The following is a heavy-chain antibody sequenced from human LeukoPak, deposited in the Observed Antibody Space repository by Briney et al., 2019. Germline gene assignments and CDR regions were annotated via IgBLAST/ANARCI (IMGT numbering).Heavy chain of an antibody. CDR2: INPNSGGT. J-gene: IGHJ4*02. D-gene: IGHD3-22*01. Sequence: ASVKVSCKASGYTFTGYYMHWVRQAPGQGLEWMGWINPNSGGTNYAQKFQGRVTMTRDTSISTAYMELSRLRSDDTAVYYCAKVPYYYDSSGYAFDYWGQGTLVTVSS. CDR3: AKVPYYYDSSGYAFDY. V-gene: IGHV1-2*02. CDR1: GYTFTGYY.